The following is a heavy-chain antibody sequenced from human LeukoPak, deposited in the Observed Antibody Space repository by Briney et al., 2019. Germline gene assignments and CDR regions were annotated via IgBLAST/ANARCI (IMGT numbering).Heavy chain of an antibody. J-gene: IGHJ4*02. V-gene: IGHV3-20*04. CDR3: AREGDCSSTSCYFIDY. D-gene: IGHD2-2*01. CDR1: GFAFDEHG. Sequence: GGSLRLSCTASGFAFDEHGMSWVRQVPGKGLEWVSGINWSGGSTGYADPLRGRFTISRDNAKNSLYLQMNSLRAEDAALYYCAREGDCSSTSCYFIDYWGQGTLVTVSS. CDR2: INWSGGST.